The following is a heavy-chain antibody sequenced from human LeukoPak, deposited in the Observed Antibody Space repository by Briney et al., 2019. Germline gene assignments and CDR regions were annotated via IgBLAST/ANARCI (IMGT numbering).Heavy chain of an antibody. V-gene: IGHV3-7*01. CDR3: SRAIRGRSSLSEY. CDR1: GFTFSNYW. D-gene: IGHD3-10*01. CDR2: MNQDGSEK. Sequence: TGGSLRLSCAASGFTFSNYWMTWARQAPGKGLEWVAIMNQDGSEKYYVDSVKGRFTISRDNAKNLLYLQMNSLRPEDTAVYYCSRAIRGRSSLSEYWDQGTLVTVSS. J-gene: IGHJ4*02.